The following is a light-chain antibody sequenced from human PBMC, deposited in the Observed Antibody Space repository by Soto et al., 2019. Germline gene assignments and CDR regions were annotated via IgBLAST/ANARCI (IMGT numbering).Light chain of an antibody. Sequence: EIVLTQSPATLSLSPGERVTLSCRASQSVSSYLAWFQHNPGQAPRLLIYDASNRATSVPPRFSGSGSGTDFTLTISSLEPEDFAVYYCQQRGSWPDTFGQGTKVEIK. V-gene: IGKV3-11*01. CDR2: DAS. CDR3: QQRGSWPDT. J-gene: IGKJ2*01. CDR1: QSVSSY.